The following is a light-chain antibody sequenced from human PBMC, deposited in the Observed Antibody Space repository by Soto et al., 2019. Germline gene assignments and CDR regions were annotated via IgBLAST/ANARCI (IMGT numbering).Light chain of an antibody. CDR2: GNS. V-gene: IGLV1-40*01. CDR1: SSNIGAGYD. CDR3: QSYDSSLSRV. Sequence: QSVLTQPPSVSGAPGQRVTISCTGSSSNIGAGYDVHWYQQLPGTAPKLLIYGNSNRPSGVPDRFSGSKSGTSASLAITGLQAEDEADYYCQSYDSSLSRVFGNGTKLTVL. J-gene: IGLJ1*01.